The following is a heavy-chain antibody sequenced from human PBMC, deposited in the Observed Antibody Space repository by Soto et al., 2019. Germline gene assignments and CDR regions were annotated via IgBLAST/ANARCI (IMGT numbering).Heavy chain of an antibody. CDR3: ARAKLPYYDSSGPHAFDI. V-gene: IGHV1-69*12. CDR1: GGTFSSYA. CDR2: IIPIFGTA. D-gene: IGHD3-22*01. J-gene: IGHJ3*02. Sequence: QVQLVQSGAEVKKPGSSVKVSCKASGGTFSSYAISWVRQAPGQGLEWMGGIIPIFGTANYAQKFQGRVTITADESTSTAYMELSSLRSEDTAVYYCARAKLPYYDSSGPHAFDIWGQGTMVTVSS.